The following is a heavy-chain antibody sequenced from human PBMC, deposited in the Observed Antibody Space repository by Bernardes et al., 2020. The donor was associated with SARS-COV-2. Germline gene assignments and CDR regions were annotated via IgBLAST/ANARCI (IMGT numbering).Heavy chain of an antibody. J-gene: IGHJ4*02. CDR1: GFTCSSYG. Sequence: GVSLRLSCAASGFTCSSYGMQCVRKAPGKGLEWVSVICYDGSNKYYADYVQGRFTISRDNSESTLSLQMNSLRGGDTALYYCASARGPTEYWGQGTLVTVSS. CDR2: ICYDGSNK. V-gene: IGHV3-30*19. D-gene: IGHD5-12*01. CDR3: ASARGPTEY.